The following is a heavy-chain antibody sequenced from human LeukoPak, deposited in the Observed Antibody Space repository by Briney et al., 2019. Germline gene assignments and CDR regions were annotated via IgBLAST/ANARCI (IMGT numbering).Heavy chain of an antibody. Sequence: PGGSLRLSCAASGFTFSSYGMHWVRQAPGKGLEWVAVISYDGSNKSYADSVKGRFTISRDNSKNTLYLQMNSLRAEDTAVYYCAKDERYYGMDVWGQGTTVTVSS. J-gene: IGHJ6*02. CDR1: GFTFSSYG. CDR3: AKDERYYGMDV. V-gene: IGHV3-30*18. CDR2: ISYDGSNK.